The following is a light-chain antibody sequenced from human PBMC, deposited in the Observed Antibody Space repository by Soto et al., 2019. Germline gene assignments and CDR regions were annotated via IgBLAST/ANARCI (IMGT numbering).Light chain of an antibody. CDR2: EVS. CDR3: SSFTSSDTVV. Sequence: QSALTQPASVSGSPGQSITISCTGTSSDVGGYKYVSWYQQHPGKAPEVMIYEVSNRPLGVSNRFSGSKSVNTAYLTISGLQTEDEADYYCSSFTSSDTVVFGGGTKLTVL. V-gene: IGLV2-14*01. CDR1: SSDVGGYKY. J-gene: IGLJ2*01.